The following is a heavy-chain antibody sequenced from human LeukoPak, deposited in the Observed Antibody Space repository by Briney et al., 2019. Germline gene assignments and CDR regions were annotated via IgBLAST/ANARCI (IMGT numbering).Heavy chain of an antibody. V-gene: IGHV3-30-3*01. CDR1: GFTFSSYA. D-gene: IGHD2-8*02. J-gene: IGHJ4*02. Sequence: GRSLRLSCAASGFTFSSYAMHWVRQAPGKGLEWVAVISYDGSNKYYADSVKGRFTISRDNSKNTLYLQMNSLRAEDTAVYYCSRSRRVLCTGACYSFDYWGQGTLVTVSS. CDR2: ISYDGSNK. CDR3: SRSRRVLCTGACYSFDY.